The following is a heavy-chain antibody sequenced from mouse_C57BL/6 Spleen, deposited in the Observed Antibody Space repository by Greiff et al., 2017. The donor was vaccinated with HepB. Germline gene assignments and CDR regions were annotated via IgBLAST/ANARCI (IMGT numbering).Heavy chain of an antibody. D-gene: IGHD3-3*01. CDR1: GYAFSSSW. CDR2: IYPGDGDT. Sequence: QVQLQQSGPELVKPGASVKISCKASGYAFSSSWMNWVKQRPGKGLEWIGRIYPGDGDTNYNGKFKGKATLTADKSSSTAYMQLSSLTSEDSAVYFCARSGLGPSFDYWGQGTTLTVSS. V-gene: IGHV1-82*01. J-gene: IGHJ2*01. CDR3: ARSGLGPSFDY.